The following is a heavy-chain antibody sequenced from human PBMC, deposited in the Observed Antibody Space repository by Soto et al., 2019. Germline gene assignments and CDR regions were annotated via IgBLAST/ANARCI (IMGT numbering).Heavy chain of an antibody. D-gene: IGHD6-19*01. CDR3: ARDRVARVAGTVDY. Sequence: LRLSCAASGFTFSSYAMHWVRQAPGKGLEWVAVISYDGSNKYYADSVKGRFTISRDNSKNTLYLQMNSLRAEDTAVYYCARDRVARVAGTVDYWGQGTLVTVSS. V-gene: IGHV3-30-3*01. CDR2: ISYDGSNK. CDR1: GFTFSSYA. J-gene: IGHJ4*02.